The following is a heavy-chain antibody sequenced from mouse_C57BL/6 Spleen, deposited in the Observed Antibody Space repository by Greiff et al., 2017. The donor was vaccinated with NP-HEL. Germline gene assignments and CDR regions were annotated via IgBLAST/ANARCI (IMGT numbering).Heavy chain of an antibody. D-gene: IGHD2-1*01. CDR2: IYPGDGDT. V-gene: IGHV1-82*01. CDR1: GYAFSSSW. Sequence: QVQLKQSGPELVKPGASVKISCKASGYAFSSSWMNWVKQRPGKGLEWIGRIYPGDGDTNYNGKFKGKATLTADKSSSTAYMQLSSLTSEDSAVYFCARAGYGNYLYAMDYWGQGTSVTVSS. CDR3: ARAGYGNYLYAMDY. J-gene: IGHJ4*01.